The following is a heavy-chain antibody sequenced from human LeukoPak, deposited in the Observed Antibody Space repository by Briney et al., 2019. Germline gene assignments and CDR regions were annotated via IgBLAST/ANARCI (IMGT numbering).Heavy chain of an antibody. CDR2: INSDGSST. V-gene: IGHV3-74*01. CDR1: GFTFSSYW. CDR3: ARDRGCSSTSCYPARVVNWFDP. J-gene: IGHJ5*02. Sequence: AGGSLRLSCAASGFTFSSYWMHWVRQAPGKGLVWVSRINSDGSSTSYADSVKGRFTISRDNAKNTLYLQMNSLRAEDTAVYYCARDRGCSSTSCYPARVVNWFDPWGQGTLVTVSS. D-gene: IGHD2-2*01.